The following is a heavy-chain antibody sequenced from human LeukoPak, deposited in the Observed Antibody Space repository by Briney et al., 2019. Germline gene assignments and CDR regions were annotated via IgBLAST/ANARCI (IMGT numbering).Heavy chain of an antibody. CDR2: IYYSGSA. CDR1: GGSISSYY. CDR3: AREAYCSSTSCWGGFSSSVYYYYYYMDV. D-gene: IGHD2-2*01. Sequence: SETLSLTCTVSGGSISSYYRSWIRQPPGKGREWIGYIYYSGSANYNPSLKSRVTISVDTSKNQFPLQLSSVTAAETAVYYCAREAYCSSTSCWGGFSSSVYYYYYYMDVWGKGTTVTVSS. V-gene: IGHV4-59*01. J-gene: IGHJ6*03.